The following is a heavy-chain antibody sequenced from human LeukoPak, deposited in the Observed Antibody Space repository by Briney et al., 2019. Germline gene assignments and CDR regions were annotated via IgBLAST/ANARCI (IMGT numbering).Heavy chain of an antibody. J-gene: IGHJ4*02. CDR3: ARVLGDGYNYDSDY. CDR1: GYTFTSYY. D-gene: IGHD5-24*01. CDR2: SIPIFGTA. Sequence: EASVKVSCKASGYTFTSYYMHGVRQAPGQGLEWMGGSIPIFGTANYAQKFQGRVTITADESTSTAYMELSSLRSEDTAVYYCARVLGDGYNYDSDYWGQGTLVTVSS. V-gene: IGHV1-69*13.